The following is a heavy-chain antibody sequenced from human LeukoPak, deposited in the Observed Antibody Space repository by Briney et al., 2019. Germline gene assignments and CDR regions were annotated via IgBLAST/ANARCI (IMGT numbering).Heavy chain of an antibody. D-gene: IGHD3-10*01. J-gene: IGHJ5*02. CDR1: GGSISSYY. CDR2: IYYSGST. Sequence: SETLSLTCTVSGGSISSYYWSWMRQPPGKGLEWIGYIYYSGSTNYNPSLKSRVTISVDTSKNQFSLKLSSVTAADTAVYYCAIALRGFLNNWFDPWGQGTLVTVSS. V-gene: IGHV4-59*01. CDR3: AIALRGFLNNWFDP.